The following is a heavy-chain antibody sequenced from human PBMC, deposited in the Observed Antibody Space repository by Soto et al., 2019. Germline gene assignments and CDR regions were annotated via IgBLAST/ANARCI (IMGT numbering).Heavy chain of an antibody. CDR3: ARDYFDSSDYTTNWFDP. J-gene: IGHJ5*02. D-gene: IGHD3-22*01. V-gene: IGHV4-39*01. CDR2: IYHTGNA. Sequence: SETLSLTCRVSGDSISNCRFYWAWIRQPPGEGLEWIGSIYHTGNAYYNPSLKSRVTIFVDTSKNQFSLKLTSVTAADTALYYCARDYFDSSDYTTNWFDPWGQGTLVT. CDR1: GDSISNCRFY.